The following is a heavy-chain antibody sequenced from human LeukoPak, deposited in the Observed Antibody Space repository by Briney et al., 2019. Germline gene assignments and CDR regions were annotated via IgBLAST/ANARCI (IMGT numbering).Heavy chain of an antibody. D-gene: IGHD3-3*01. CDR1: GGSFSGYY. CDR3: ARGWESGSSYNWFDP. CDR2: IYYSGST. Sequence: PSETLSLTCAVYGGSFSGYYWSWIRQPPGKGLEWIGYIYYSGSTNYNPSLKSRVTISVDTSKNQFPLKLSSVTAADTAVYYCARGWESGSSYNWFDPWGQGTLVTVSS. V-gene: IGHV4-59*01. J-gene: IGHJ5*02.